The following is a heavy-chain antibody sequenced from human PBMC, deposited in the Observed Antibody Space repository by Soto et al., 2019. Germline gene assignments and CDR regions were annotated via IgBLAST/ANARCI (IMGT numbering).Heavy chain of an antibody. V-gene: IGHV3-33*01. D-gene: IGHD6-13*01. CDR3: VRDLGQQAYSFKY. Sequence: TGGSLRLSCAASGFNFRNHGMHWVRQAPGKGLEWVAVIWYDGSSQYYADSVKGRFTISRDNRENTLYLQMNSLRSDDTAIYYCVRDLGQQAYSFKYWGQGTVVTVSS. J-gene: IGHJ4*02. CDR2: IWYDGSSQ. CDR1: GFNFRNHG.